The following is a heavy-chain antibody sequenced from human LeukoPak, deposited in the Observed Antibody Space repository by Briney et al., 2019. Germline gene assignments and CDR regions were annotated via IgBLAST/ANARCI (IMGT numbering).Heavy chain of an antibody. Sequence: SGGSLRLSCAASGFTFRSYSMHWVRQAPGKGLEWVSAIVGSGDSTYYADSVKGRFTISRDNSKNTLYLQMNSLRAEDTAVYYCAKEASGYSSSWYFDYWGQGTLVTVSS. CDR3: AKEASGYSSSWYFDY. V-gene: IGHV3-23*01. D-gene: IGHD6-13*01. CDR1: GFTFRSYS. J-gene: IGHJ4*02. CDR2: IVGSGDST.